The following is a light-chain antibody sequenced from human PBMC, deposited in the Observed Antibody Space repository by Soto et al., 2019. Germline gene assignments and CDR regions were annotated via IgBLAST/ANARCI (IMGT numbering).Light chain of an antibody. J-gene: IGKJ1*01. CDR1: QGTSSF. CDR3: QPFYNYPRT. V-gene: IGKV1D-8*01. Sequence: VIKLTQPPSLLSTYTGDIVSISCRVSQGTSSFLAWLQQKPGKAPELLIFAASTLQRGVPSWFSGSGSGTDFTLTISYLRSEDFGTYYCQPFYNYPRTFGQG. CDR2: AAS.